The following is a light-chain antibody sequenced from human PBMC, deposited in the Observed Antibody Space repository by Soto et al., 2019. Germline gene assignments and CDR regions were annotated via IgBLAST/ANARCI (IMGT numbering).Light chain of an antibody. Sequence: QMTQSPSSLSASVEDRVIITCRASQSISNHLNWYQQKPGKAPKLLIYATSTLQSGVPSRFSGSGSGTEFTLTISSLQAEDFATYFCQESYISPAVSFGGGTKVDIK. V-gene: IGKV1-39*01. CDR2: ATS. J-gene: IGKJ4*01. CDR3: QESYISPAVS. CDR1: QSISNH.